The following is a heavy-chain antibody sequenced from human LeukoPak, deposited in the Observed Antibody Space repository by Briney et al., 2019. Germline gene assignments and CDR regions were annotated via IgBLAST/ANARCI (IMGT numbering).Heavy chain of an antibody. D-gene: IGHD4-17*01. CDR1: GFTFSSYS. CDR3: AREPIRRNTVTKLSAY. CDR2: ISSSSSYI. V-gene: IGHV3-21*01. J-gene: IGHJ4*02. Sequence: GGSLRLSCAASGFTFSSYSMNWVRQAPGKGLEWVSSISSSSSYIYYADSVKGRFTISRDNAKNSLYLQMNSLRAEDTAVYYCAREPIRRNTVTKLSAYWGQGTLVTVSS.